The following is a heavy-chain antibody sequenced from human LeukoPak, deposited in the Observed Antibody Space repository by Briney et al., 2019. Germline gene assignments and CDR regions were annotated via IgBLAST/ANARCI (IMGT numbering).Heavy chain of an antibody. D-gene: IGHD3-10*01. CDR2: IKRNGDSKTA. CDR1: GFTFSNSC. J-gene: IGHJ5*02. V-gene: IGHV3-15*05. CDR3: TTYAAGSSWSDP. Sequence: PGGSLRLSCAASGFTFSNSCMPWVRQAPGKGLEWVARIKRNGDSKTADYAVDVKGRFTMSRAESENTLYLQMNSLKTEDTAVYYWTTYAAGSSWSDPCGQGNLATVSS.